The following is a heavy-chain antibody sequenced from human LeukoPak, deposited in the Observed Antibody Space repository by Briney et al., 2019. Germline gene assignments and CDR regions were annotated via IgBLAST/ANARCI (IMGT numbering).Heavy chain of an antibody. V-gene: IGHV3-23*01. CDR2: ISGRGDNT. D-gene: IGHD1-1*01. Sequence: GGSLRLSCAASGFTFYSYAMSWVRQAPGKWLEWVSGISGRGDNTYNADSVKGRFTISRDNSKNTLYLQMNSLRAEDTAVYYCAKAQGSLVWNVAFNIWGQGTMVTVSS. J-gene: IGHJ3*02. CDR3: AKAQGSLVWNVAFNI. CDR1: GFTFYSYA.